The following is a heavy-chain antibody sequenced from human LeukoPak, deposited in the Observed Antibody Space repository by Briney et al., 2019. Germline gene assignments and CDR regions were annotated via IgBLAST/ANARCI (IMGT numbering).Heavy chain of an antibody. Sequence: GGSLRLSCAASGFTFSSYSMNGVRQAPGKGLEWVSSISSSSSYIYYADSVKGRFTISRDNAKNSLYLQMNSLRADDTAVYYCARRGYSSQTLDYWGQGTLVTVSS. CDR2: ISSSSSYI. J-gene: IGHJ4*02. CDR1: GFTFSSYS. V-gene: IGHV3-21*01. CDR3: ARRGYSSQTLDY. D-gene: IGHD5-18*01.